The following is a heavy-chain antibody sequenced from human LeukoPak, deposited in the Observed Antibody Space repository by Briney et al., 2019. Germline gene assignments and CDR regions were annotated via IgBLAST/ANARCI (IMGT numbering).Heavy chain of an antibody. V-gene: IGHV3-21*01. Sequence: GGSLRLSCAASGFTFSTFAMHWVRLSPGKGLEWVSSITGSGPYMLYADSVKHRFTISRDNAKNSLYLQMNSLRAEDTAVYYCATHPGGRDFGYYFDYWGQGTLVTVSS. CDR2: ITGSGPYM. D-gene: IGHD4/OR15-4a*01. CDR1: GFTFSTFA. CDR3: ATHPGGRDFGYYFDY. J-gene: IGHJ4*02.